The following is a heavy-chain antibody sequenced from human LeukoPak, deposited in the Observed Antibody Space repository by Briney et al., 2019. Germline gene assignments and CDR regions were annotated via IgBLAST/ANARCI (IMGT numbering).Heavy chain of an antibody. J-gene: IGHJ5*02. CDR3: ARSVRFLEWFWFDP. CDR1: GYSFTSYW. V-gene: IGHV5-51*01. CDR2: IYPGDSDT. Sequence: GESLKISGNGSGYSFTSYWIDWVRQMPGKGLEWIRIIYPGDSDTRYSPSFQGQVTISADKSISTAYLQWSSLKASDTAMYYCARSVRFLEWFWFDPWGQGTLVTVSS. D-gene: IGHD3-3*01.